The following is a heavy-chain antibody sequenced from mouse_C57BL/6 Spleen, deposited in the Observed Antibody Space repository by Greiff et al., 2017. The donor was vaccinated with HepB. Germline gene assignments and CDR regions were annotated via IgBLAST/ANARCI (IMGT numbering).Heavy chain of an antibody. CDR3: TTESYYYGSIL. V-gene: IGHV14-4*01. J-gene: IGHJ4*01. CDR2: IDPEDGDT. Sequence: VQLQQSGAELVRPGASVKLSCTASGFNIKDDYMHWVKQRPEQGLEWIGWIDPEDGDTEYASKFQGKATITADTSSNTAYLQLSSLTSEDTAVYYCTTESYYYGSILWGQGTSVTVSS. CDR1: GFNIKDDY. D-gene: IGHD1-1*01.